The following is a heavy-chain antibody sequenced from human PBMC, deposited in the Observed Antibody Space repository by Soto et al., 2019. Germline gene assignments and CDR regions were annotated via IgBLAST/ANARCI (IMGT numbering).Heavy chain of an antibody. D-gene: IGHD1-20*01. V-gene: IGHV3-30-3*01. CDR3: ARGPITQTSFIDH. J-gene: IGHJ4*02. Sequence: GGSLRLSCEASGFTFSSYPMHWVRQAPGKGLEWVTVISYDGGNQYYADSVRGRFTISRDNSKDTLYLQMHSLRSDDTAVYFCARGPITQTSFIDHWGQGTLVTVSS. CDR2: ISYDGGNQ. CDR1: GFTFSSYP.